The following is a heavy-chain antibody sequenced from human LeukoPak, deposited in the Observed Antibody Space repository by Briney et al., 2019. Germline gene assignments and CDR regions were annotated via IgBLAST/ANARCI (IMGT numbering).Heavy chain of an antibody. V-gene: IGHV4-39*01. CDR3: ASGLQSRDGYNYVGVGDY. CDR1: GGSISSSSYY. CDR2: IYYSGST. Sequence: PSETLSLTCTVSGGSISSSSYYWGWIRQPPGKGLEWIGSIYYSGSTYYNPSLKSRVTLSVDTSKNQFSLKLSSVTPADTAVYYCASGLQSRDGYNYVGVGDYWGQGTLVTVSS. D-gene: IGHD5-24*01. J-gene: IGHJ4*02.